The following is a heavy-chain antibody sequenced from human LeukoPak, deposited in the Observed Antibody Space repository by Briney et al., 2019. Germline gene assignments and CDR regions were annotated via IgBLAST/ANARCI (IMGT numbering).Heavy chain of an antibody. CDR1: GGTFISYT. CDR3: AREKTGTKYYFDY. CDR2: IIPILGIA. J-gene: IGHJ4*02. D-gene: IGHD1-7*01. Sequence: SSVKVSCKASGGTFISYTISWVRQAPGQGLEWMGRIIPILGIANYAQKFQGRVTITADKSTSTAYMELSSLRSEDTAVYYCAREKTGTKYYFDYWGQGSLVTVSS. V-gene: IGHV1-69*04.